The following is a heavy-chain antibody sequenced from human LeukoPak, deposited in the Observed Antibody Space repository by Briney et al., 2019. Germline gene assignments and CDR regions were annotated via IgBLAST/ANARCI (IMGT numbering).Heavy chain of an antibody. Sequence: GGSLRLSCAASGFTFSNYWMSWVRQAPGKGLEWVANIKQDGSEKYYVDSVKGRFTISRDNAKNSLYLQMNSLRAEDTAVYYCAKVVSGCSSTSCYGEDYWGQGTLVTVSS. D-gene: IGHD2-2*01. CDR3: AKVVSGCSSTSCYGEDY. CDR2: IKQDGSEK. V-gene: IGHV3-7*01. J-gene: IGHJ4*02. CDR1: GFTFSNYW.